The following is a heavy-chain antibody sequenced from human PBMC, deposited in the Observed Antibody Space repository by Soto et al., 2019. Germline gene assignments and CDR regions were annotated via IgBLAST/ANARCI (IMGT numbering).Heavy chain of an antibody. Sequence: TLSLTCTVSGGSISSGGYYWSWIRQHPGKGLEWIGYIYYSGSTYYNPSLKSRVTISVDTSKNQFSLKLSSVTAADTAVYYCAREDSSSWFDYWGQGTLVTVSS. V-gene: IGHV4-31*03. CDR1: GGSISSGGYY. CDR2: IYYSGST. CDR3: AREDSSSWFDY. J-gene: IGHJ4*02. D-gene: IGHD6-13*01.